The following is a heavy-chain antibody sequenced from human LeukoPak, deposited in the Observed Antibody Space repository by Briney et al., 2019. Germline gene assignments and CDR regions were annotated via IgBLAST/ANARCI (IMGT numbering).Heavy chain of an antibody. CDR3: ARDLVRSGSYYINY. CDR2: INPNSGGT. Sequence: ASVTVSCKASGYTFTGYYMHWVRQAPGQGLEWMGWINPNSGGTNYAQKFQGRVTMTRDTSISTAYMELSRLRSDDTAVYYCARDLVRSGSYYINYWGQRTMVADSS. D-gene: IGHD3-10*01. CDR1: GYTFTGYY. V-gene: IGHV1-2*02. J-gene: IGHJ4*02.